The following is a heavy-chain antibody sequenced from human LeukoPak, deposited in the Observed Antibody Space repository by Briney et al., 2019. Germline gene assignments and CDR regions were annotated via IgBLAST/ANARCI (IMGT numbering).Heavy chain of an antibody. D-gene: IGHD3-10*01. V-gene: IGHV5-51*01. CDR2: IYPGDSDT. Sequence: GESLKISCKGSGYSFTSYWIGWVRQMPGKGLEWMGIIYPGDSDTRYSPSFQGQVTISAGKSISTAYLQWSSLKASDTAIYYCARNGDGSGSYSSNWFDPWGQGTLVIVSS. CDR3: ARNGDGSGSYSSNWFDP. J-gene: IGHJ5*02. CDR1: GYSFTSYW.